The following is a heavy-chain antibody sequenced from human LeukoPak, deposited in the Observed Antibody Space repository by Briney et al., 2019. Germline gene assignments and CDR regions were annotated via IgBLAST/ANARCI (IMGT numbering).Heavy chain of an antibody. CDR3: ARGCSGGNCYSFYYYYGMDV. J-gene: IGHJ6*02. CDR1: GYSFTSYW. D-gene: IGHD2-15*01. V-gene: IGHV5-10-1*01. Sequence: GESLKISCKGSGYSFTSYWISWVRQMPGKGLEWMGRIDPSDSYTNYSPSFQGHVTISADKSISTAYLQWSSLKASDTAMYYCARGCSGGNCYSFYYYYGMDVWGQGTTVTVSS. CDR2: IDPSDSYT.